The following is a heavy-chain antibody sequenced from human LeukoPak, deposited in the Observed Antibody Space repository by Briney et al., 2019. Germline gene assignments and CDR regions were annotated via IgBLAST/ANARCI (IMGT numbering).Heavy chain of an antibody. D-gene: IGHD5-18*01. CDR2: INPSSGST. Sequence: ASVKVSCKASGYTFSSYYIHWVRQAPGQGLEWMGIINPSSGSTSYAQKFQGRVTMTRDTSISTAYMELSRLRSDDTAVYYCARSVDTAMVYYYYYYMDVWGKGTTVTVSS. V-gene: IGHV1-46*01. J-gene: IGHJ6*03. CDR1: GYTFSSYY. CDR3: ARSVDTAMVYYYYYYMDV.